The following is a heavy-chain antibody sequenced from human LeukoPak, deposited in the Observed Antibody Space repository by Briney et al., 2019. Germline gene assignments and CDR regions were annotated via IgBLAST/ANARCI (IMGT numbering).Heavy chain of an antibody. D-gene: IGHD3-16*01. Sequence: ASVKVSCKVSGYTLTELSMHWVRQAPGKGLEWMGGFDPEDGETIYAQKFQGRVTMTEDTSTDTAYTELSSLRSEDTAVYYCATDPPTRYAFGVAFDIWGQGTMVTVSS. CDR2: FDPEDGET. J-gene: IGHJ3*02. V-gene: IGHV1-24*01. CDR1: GYTLTELS. CDR3: ATDPPTRYAFGVAFDI.